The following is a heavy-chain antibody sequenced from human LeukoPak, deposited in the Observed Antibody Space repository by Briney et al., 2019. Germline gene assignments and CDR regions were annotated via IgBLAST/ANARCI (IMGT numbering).Heavy chain of an antibody. CDR1: GFTFSTYW. V-gene: IGHV3-7*03. D-gene: IGHD2-2*01. CDR2: IKQDGSEK. J-gene: IGHJ4*02. CDR3: AKAYCISTSCPTDY. Sequence: GGSLRLSCAASGFTFSTYWMNWVRQAPGKGLEWVANIKQDGSEKYYVDSVKGRFAISRDSAKNSLYLQMSSLRAEDTALYYCAKAYCISTSCPTDYWGQGTLVTVSS.